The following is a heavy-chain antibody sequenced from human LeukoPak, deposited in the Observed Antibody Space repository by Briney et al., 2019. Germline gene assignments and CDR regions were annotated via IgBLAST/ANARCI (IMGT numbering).Heavy chain of an antibody. J-gene: IGHJ4*02. CDR1: GGSNSSSSYY. CDR2: IYYSGST. Sequence: SETLSLTCTVSGGSNSSSSYYWGWIRQPPGKGMEWIGSIYYSGSTYYNPSLKSRVTISVDTSKNQFSLKLSSVTAADTAVYYCARHFFFGGSYFAYWGQGTLVTVSS. V-gene: IGHV4-39*01. D-gene: IGHD1-26*01. CDR3: ARHFFFGGSYFAY.